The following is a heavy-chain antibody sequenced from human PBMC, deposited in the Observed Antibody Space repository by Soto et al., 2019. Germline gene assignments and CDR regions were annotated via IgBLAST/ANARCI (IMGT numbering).Heavy chain of an antibody. J-gene: IGHJ4*02. CDR3: ARCRPYSIRFSIGAGLDY. CDR2: IYNSANT. D-gene: IGHD6-13*01. V-gene: IGHV4-59*01. CDR1: GESMRDYY. Sequence: SETLSLTCSVAGESMRDYYWSWIRQAPGRGLEWIGHIYNSANTSYNPSLGSRVTISEDTSKNQFSLKLTSVNAADTAMYYCARCRPYSIRFSIGAGLDYWGQGVLVTVSS.